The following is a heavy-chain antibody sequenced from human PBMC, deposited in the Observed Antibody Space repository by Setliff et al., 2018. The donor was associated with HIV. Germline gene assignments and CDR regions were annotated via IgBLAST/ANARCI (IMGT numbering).Heavy chain of an antibody. CDR2: IYTSGST. J-gene: IGHJ3*02. CDR3: ARASNFWSGYSPGDAFDI. CDR1: GGSISSYY. Sequence: SETLSLTCTVSGGSISSYYWSWIRQPPGKGLEWVGYIYTSGSTNYNPSLKSRVTISVDTSKNQFSLKLSSVTAADTAVYYCARASNFWSGYSPGDAFDIWGQGTMVTVSS. V-gene: IGHV4-4*08. D-gene: IGHD3-3*01.